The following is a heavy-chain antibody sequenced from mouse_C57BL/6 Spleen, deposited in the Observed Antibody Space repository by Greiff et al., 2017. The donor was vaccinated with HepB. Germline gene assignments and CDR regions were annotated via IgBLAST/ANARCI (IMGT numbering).Heavy chain of an antibody. CDR1: GYTFTSYW. D-gene: IGHD2-3*01. CDR2: IHPNSGST. V-gene: IGHV1-64*01. Sequence: QVQLQQPGAELVKPGASVKLSCKASGYTFTSYWMHWVKQRPGQGLEWIGMIHPNSGSTNYNEKFKSKATLTVDKSSSTAYMQLSSLTSEDSAVYYGARDDGYGGDYYAMDYWGQGTSVTVSS. CDR3: ARDDGYGGDYYAMDY. J-gene: IGHJ4*01.